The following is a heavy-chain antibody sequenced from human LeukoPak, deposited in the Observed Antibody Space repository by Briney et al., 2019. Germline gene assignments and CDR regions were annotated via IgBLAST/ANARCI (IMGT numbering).Heavy chain of an antibody. V-gene: IGHV4-4*07. J-gene: IGHJ2*01. CDR2: IYTSGST. CDR1: GGSIRSYY. D-gene: IGHD4-17*01. CDR3: ARAKSVTYGVPRRVSWYFDL. Sequence: SETLSLTCTVSGGSIRSYYWSWIRQPAGRGLEWIGHIYTSGSTNYNPSLKSRVTISVDTSKNQFSLKLSSVTAADTAVYYCARAKSVTYGVPRRVSWYFDLWGRGTLVTVSS.